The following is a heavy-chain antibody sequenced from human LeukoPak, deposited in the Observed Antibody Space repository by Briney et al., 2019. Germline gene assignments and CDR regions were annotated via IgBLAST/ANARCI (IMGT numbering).Heavy chain of an antibody. Sequence: PGGPLRLSCAASGFTFSSYEMNWVRQAPGKGLEWVSYISSSSSTIYYADSVKGRFTISRDNAKNSLYLQMNSLRAEDTAVYYCARDMTSDGDYWGQGTLVTVSS. V-gene: IGHV3-48*03. CDR1: GFTFSSYE. CDR3: ARDMTSDGDY. CDR2: ISSSSSTI. D-gene: IGHD3-16*01. J-gene: IGHJ4*02.